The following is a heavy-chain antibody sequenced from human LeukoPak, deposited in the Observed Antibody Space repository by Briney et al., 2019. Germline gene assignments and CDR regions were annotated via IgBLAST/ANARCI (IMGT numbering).Heavy chain of an antibody. Sequence: PGESLKISCKGSGYTFTTYWIGWVRQMPGKGLEWMGIIYPGDSDPRYSPSFQVQVTISADTSISTAYLQWSSLKASDSAMYYCVRHGLGSSWFGFDYWGQGTLVTVSS. CDR1: GYTFTTYW. V-gene: IGHV5-51*01. CDR3: VRHGLGSSWFGFDY. J-gene: IGHJ4*02. D-gene: IGHD6-13*01. CDR2: IYPGDSDP.